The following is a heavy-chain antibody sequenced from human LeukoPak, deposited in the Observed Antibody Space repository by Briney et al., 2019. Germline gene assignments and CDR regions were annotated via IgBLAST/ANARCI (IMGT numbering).Heavy chain of an antibody. J-gene: IGHJ4*02. CDR2: IWYNGKNK. CDR1: GFTFSTYA. Sequence: GGSLRLSCAASGFTFSTYAMHWVRQAPGKGLEWVAMIWYNGKNKHYADSVKGRFTISRDNSKNTLDLQMNSLKADDTAVYYCVRDPSNSGWAFDYWGQGTLVTVSS. CDR3: VRDPSNSGWAFDY. V-gene: IGHV3-33*01. D-gene: IGHD6-19*01.